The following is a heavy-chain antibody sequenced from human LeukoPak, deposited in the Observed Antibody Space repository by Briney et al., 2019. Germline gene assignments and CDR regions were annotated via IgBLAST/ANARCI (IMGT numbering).Heavy chain of an antibody. J-gene: IGHJ4*02. CDR1: GFTFSSYW. CDR3: ARRIQGMAPYYFDY. Sequence: GGSLRLSCTASGFTFSSYWLHWVRQAPGKGPVWVSRINSDGGSTSYADSVKGRFTISRDNAKNTLYLQMNSLRAEDTAVYYCARRIQGMAPYYFDYWGQGTLVTVSS. D-gene: IGHD5-24*01. V-gene: IGHV3-74*01. CDR2: INSDGGST.